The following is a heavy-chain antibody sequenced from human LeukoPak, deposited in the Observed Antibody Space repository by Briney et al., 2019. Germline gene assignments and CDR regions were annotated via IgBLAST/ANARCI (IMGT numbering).Heavy chain of an antibody. CDR2: IYYSGST. CDR3: ARVVPAVPIYYYYYMDV. Sequence: SETLSLTCTVSGGSISSSSYYWGWIRQPPGKGLEWIGSIYYSGSTNYNPSLKSRVTISVDTSKNQFSLKLSSVTAADTAVYYCARVVPAVPIYYYYYMDVWGKGTTVTVSS. J-gene: IGHJ6*03. V-gene: IGHV4-39*07. D-gene: IGHD2-2*01. CDR1: GGSISSSSYY.